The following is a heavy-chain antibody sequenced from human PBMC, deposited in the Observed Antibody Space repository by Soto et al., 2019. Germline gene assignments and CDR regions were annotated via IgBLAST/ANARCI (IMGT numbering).Heavy chain of an antibody. V-gene: IGHV3-33*07. CDR1: GFTVSGSG. Sequence: WRSPKLFCASSGFTVSGSGMFGVRQAPGKGLEWVAVIWYDGSNKYYADSVKGRFTISRDNSKNTLYLQMNSLRAEDTAVYYCARDMTNVRWSYFDYWGQGTLVTVSS. J-gene: IGHJ4*02. D-gene: IGHD4-17*01. CDR3: ARDMTNVRWSYFDY. CDR2: IWYDGSNK.